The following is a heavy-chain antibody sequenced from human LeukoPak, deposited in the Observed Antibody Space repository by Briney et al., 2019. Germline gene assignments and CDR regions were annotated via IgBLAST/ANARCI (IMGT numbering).Heavy chain of an antibody. D-gene: IGHD3-22*01. Sequence: GGSLRLSCAASGFTFSSYWMSWVRQAPGKGLEWVANIKQDGSEKYYVDSVKGRFTISRDNAKNSLYLQMNSLRAEDTAVYYCARERIVVVSSFQHWGQGTLVTVSS. CDR1: GFTFSSYW. V-gene: IGHV3-7*01. CDR2: IKQDGSEK. J-gene: IGHJ1*01. CDR3: ARERIVVVSSFQH.